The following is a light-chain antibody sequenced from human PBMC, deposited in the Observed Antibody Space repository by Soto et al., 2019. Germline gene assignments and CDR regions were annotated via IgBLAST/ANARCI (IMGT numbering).Light chain of an antibody. V-gene: IGLV2-23*02. J-gene: IGLJ1*01. CDR3: CSFADFTYV. CDR2: EVT. Sequence: QSALAQPASVSGSPGQSITISCTGTSSDIGSYDLVSWYQQHPGTAPKLIIYEVTKRPSGVSTRFSGSKSGNTASLTIPGLQAVDEADYYCCSFADFTYVFGTGTRSPS. CDR1: SSDIGSYDL.